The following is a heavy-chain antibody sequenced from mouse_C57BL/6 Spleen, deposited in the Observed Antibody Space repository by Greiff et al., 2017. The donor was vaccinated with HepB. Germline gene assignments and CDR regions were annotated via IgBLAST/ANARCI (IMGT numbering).Heavy chain of an antibody. CDR1: GYAFSSSW. V-gene: IGHV1-82*01. J-gene: IGHJ2*01. CDR3: ARWSKEYYFDY. Sequence: VERQQSGPELVKPGASVKISCKASGYAFSSSWMNWVKQRPGKGLEWIGRIYPGDGDTNYNGKFKGKATLTADKSSSTAYMQLSSLTSEDSAVYFCARWSKEYYFDYWGQSTTLTVSS. D-gene: IGHD2-5*01. CDR2: IYPGDGDT.